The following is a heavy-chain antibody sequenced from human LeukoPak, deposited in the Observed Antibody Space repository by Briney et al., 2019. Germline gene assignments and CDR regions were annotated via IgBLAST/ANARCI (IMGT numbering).Heavy chain of an antibody. J-gene: IGHJ4*02. D-gene: IGHD1-26*01. V-gene: IGHV3-21*01. CDR3: AREGELLPFDY. CDR1: GFTFSSYS. Sequence: GGSLRLSCAASGFTFSSYSMNWVRQAPGKGLEWVSSISSSSYIYYADSVKGRFTISRDNAKNSLYLQMNSLRAEDTAVYYCAREGELLPFDYWGQGTLVTVSS. CDR2: ISSSSYI.